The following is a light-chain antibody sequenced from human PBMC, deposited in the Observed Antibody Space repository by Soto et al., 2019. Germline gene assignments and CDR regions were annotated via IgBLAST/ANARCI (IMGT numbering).Light chain of an antibody. CDR1: QSVSSN. V-gene: IGKV3-15*01. CDR3: KQYNNWPPFT. J-gene: IGKJ3*01. Sequence: EIVMTQSPATLSVSPGERATLSCRASQSVSSNLAWYQQKPGQAPRLLIYGASTRATGIPARFSGSGSGTDFTLTISRLQSYDFAVYYWKQYNNWPPFTSGPGTKVNIK. CDR2: GAS.